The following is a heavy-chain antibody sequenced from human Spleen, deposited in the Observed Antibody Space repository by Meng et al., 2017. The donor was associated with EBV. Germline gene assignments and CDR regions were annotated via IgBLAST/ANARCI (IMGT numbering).Heavy chain of an antibody. CDR3: ASRYCPTTSCRQD. CDR2: IYQSGST. V-gene: IGHV4-4*02. CDR1: GDSMSSDKW. Sequence: VTLQELGPVLVKPSGTLSLTCACSGDSMSSDKWWSWVRQPPGKGLEWIGEIYQSGSTNYNPSLTSRVTILVDKSENQFSLKLSSVTAADTAVYYCASRYCPTTSCRQDWGQGTLVTVSS. J-gene: IGHJ4*02. D-gene: IGHD2-2*01.